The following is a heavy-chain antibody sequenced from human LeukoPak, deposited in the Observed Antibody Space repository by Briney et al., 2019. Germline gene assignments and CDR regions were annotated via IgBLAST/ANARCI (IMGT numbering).Heavy chain of an antibody. CDR1: GGSISRYY. Sequence: LETLSLTCTVSGGSISRYYWSWIRQPPGKGLEWIGYIYTSGSTNYNPSLKSRVTISVDTSKNQFSLKLSSVTAADTAVYYCARLIAAAGTGWFDPWGQGTLVTVSS. CDR2: IYTSGST. V-gene: IGHV4-4*09. J-gene: IGHJ5*02. CDR3: ARLIAAAGTGWFDP. D-gene: IGHD6-13*01.